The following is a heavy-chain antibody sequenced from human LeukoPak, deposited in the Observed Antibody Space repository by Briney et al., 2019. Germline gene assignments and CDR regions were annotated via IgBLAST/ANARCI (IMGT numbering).Heavy chain of an antibody. V-gene: IGHV5-51*01. J-gene: IGHJ4*02. Sequence: GESLKISCKGSGYSFTNYWIGWVRQMPGKGLEWMGIIYPGDSDTRYSPSFQGQVTISADKSLSTAYLQWSSLEASDTAIYHSARQATGRWTRIDYWGQGTLVSVSS. CDR3: ARQATGRWTRIDY. CDR2: IYPGDSDT. CDR1: GYSFTNYW. D-gene: IGHD4-23*01.